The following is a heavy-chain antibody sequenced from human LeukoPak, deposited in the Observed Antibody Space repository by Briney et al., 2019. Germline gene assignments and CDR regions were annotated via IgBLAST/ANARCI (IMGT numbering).Heavy chain of an antibody. CDR1: GYTFTSYG. D-gene: IGHD3-10*01. J-gene: IGHJ4*02. V-gene: IGHV1-18*01. CDR3: ARDPWYYYGSGSYYSAVFDY. Sequence: ASVKVSCKASGYTFTSYGISWVRPAPGQGLEWMGWISAYNGNTNYAQKLQGRVTMTTDTSTSTAYMELRSLRSDDTAVYYCARDPWYYYGSGSYYSAVFDYWGQGTLVTVSS. CDR2: ISAYNGNT.